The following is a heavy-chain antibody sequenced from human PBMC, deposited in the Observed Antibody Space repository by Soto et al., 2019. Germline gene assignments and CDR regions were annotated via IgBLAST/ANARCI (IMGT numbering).Heavy chain of an antibody. Sequence: GGSLRLSCAASGFTFSSYGMHWVRQAPGKGLEWVAVISYDGSNKYYADSVKGRFTISRDNPKNTLYLQMNSLRAEDTAVYYCAKDLSGFWSGYYSGPFDYWGQGTLVTVSS. CDR1: GFTFSSYG. D-gene: IGHD3-3*01. CDR3: AKDLSGFWSGYYSGPFDY. J-gene: IGHJ4*02. V-gene: IGHV3-30*18. CDR2: ISYDGSNK.